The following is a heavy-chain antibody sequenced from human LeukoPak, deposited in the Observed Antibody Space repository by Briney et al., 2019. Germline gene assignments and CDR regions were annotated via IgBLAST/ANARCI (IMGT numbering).Heavy chain of an antibody. CDR1: GYSFTNFW. J-gene: IGHJ5*01. Sequence: GESLKISCKGSGYSFTNFWIGWVRQMPGKGLEWVGFIYPAESNTKYSPSFQGQVTISVDKSTNTAYLQWKSLKASDTAMYYCARGDVVRGVSWFDSWGQGALVTVSS. D-gene: IGHD2-21*02. CDR3: ARGDVVRGVSWFDS. V-gene: IGHV5-51*01. CDR2: IYPAESNT.